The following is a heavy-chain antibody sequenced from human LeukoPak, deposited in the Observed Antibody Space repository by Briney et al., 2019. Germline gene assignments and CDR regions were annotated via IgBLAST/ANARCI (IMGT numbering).Heavy chain of an antibody. J-gene: IGHJ4*02. V-gene: IGHV4-39*01. CDR2: IYYSGST. CDR1: GGSISSSSYY. D-gene: IGHD3-22*01. CDR3: ARGIKGITMIVVVSGRFDY. Sequence: PSETLSLTCSVSGGSISSSSYYWGWIRQPPGKGLEWIGSIYYSGSTYYNPSLKSRVTISVDTSKNQFSLKLSSVTAADTAVHYCARGIKGITMIVVVSGRFDYWGQGTLVTVSS.